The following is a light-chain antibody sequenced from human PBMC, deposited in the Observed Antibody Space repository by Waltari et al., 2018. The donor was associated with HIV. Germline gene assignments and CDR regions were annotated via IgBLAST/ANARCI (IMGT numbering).Light chain of an antibody. CDR1: QSVSSSY. V-gene: IGKV3-20*01. CDR3: QQYGSSLWT. Sequence: ELVLTQSPGTPSLSPGERATLSCRASQSVSSSYLAWYQQKPGQAPRLLIYGASSRATGIPDRFSGSGSGTDFTLTISRLEPEDFAVYYCQQYGSSLWTFGQGTKVEIK. CDR2: GAS. J-gene: IGKJ1*01.